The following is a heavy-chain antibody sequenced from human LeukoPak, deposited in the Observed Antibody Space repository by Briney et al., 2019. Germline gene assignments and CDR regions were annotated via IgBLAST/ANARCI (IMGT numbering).Heavy chain of an antibody. D-gene: IGHD3-10*01. J-gene: IGHJ4*02. V-gene: IGHV3-7*01. CDR1: GFTLSSYW. CDR2: IKQDGSEK. CDR3: ARARLWFGESYYFDY. Sequence: GGSLRLSCAASGFTLSSYWMSWVRQAPGKGLEWVANIKQDGSEKYYVDSVKGRFTISRDNAKNSLYLQMNSLRAEDTAVYYCARARLWFGESYYFDYWGQGTLVTVSS.